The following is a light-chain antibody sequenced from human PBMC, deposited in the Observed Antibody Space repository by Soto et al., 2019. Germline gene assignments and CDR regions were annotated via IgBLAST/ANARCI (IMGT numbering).Light chain of an antibody. CDR2: DAS. CDR3: QQCRNWPLT. J-gene: IGKJ4*01. CDR1: QSVYYN. V-gene: IGKV3-15*01. Sequence: EIVMTQYPATLSVSPRDGATLSCKASQSVYYNLAWYQQRPGQTPRLLIYDASTRATVISAMFSGSGYGTEFTLTISSLQSEDFAIYFCQQCRNWPLTFGGGTKVEIK.